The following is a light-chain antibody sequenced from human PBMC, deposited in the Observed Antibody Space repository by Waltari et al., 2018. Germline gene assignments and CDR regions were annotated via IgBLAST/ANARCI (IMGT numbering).Light chain of an antibody. CDR1: SIRYYY. Sequence: SSELTQYPAVSVALGQTVRITCQGDSIRYYYATGYRQKPGQAPLLGMYGKNNRPSGIPDRFSGSYSGNTASLTITGAQAEDEADYYCNSRDSNGNPLVFGPATKVTVL. J-gene: IGLJ1*01. CDR3: NSRDSNGNPLV. V-gene: IGLV3-19*01. CDR2: GKN.